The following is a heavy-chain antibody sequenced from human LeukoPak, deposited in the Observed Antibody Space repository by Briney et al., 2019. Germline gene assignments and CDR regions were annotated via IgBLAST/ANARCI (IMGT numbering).Heavy chain of an antibody. CDR3: ARGAAGTIPDYYYFGMDI. Sequence: GESLRISCKGSGYRFTDYWIGWVRQMPGKGLEWMGIIYPGDSDTRYSPSFQGQVTISVDKSINTAHLQWGSLKASDTAMYYCARGAAGTIPDYYYFGMDIWGQGTTVTVSS. CDR2: IYPGDSDT. D-gene: IGHD1-7*01. J-gene: IGHJ6*02. CDR1: GYRFTDYW. V-gene: IGHV5-51*01.